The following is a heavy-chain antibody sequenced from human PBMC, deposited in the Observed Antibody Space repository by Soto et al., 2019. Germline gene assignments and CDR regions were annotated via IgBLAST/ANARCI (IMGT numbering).Heavy chain of an antibody. J-gene: IGHJ6*02. V-gene: IGHV4-59*12. CDR1: GGSISSYY. CDR2: IYYSGST. Sequence: PSETLSLTCTVSGGSISSYYWSWIRQPPGKGQKWIGYIYYSGSTNYNPSLKSRVTISVDKSKNQFSLKLSSVTAADTAVYFCARDEVGYCSGGSCPPNGMDVWGQGTTVTVSS. D-gene: IGHD2-15*01. CDR3: ARDEVGYCSGGSCPPNGMDV.